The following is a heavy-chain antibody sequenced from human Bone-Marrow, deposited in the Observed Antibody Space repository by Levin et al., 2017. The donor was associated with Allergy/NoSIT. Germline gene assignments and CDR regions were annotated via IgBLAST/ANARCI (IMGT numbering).Heavy chain of an antibody. CDR1: GFTFSSYA. D-gene: IGHD6-13*01. CDR3: AKAAGIAAAEPTGWFDP. Sequence: GGSLRLSCAASGFTFSSYAMSWVRQAPGKGLEWVSAISGSGGSTYYADSVKGRFTISRDNSKNTLYLQMNSLRAEDTAVYYCAKAAGIAAAEPTGWFDPWGQGTLVTVSS. V-gene: IGHV3-23*01. J-gene: IGHJ5*02. CDR2: ISGSGGST.